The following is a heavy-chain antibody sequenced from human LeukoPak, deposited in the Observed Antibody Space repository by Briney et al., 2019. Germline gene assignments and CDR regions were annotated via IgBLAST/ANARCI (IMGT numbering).Heavy chain of an antibody. CDR1: GFTFSTYW. V-gene: IGHV3-7*01. CDR2: IKRDGSEK. Sequence: GGSLRLSCAASGFTFSTYWMSWVHQAPGKGLEWVATIKRDGSEKFYVDSVKGRFTISRDNAKNSLYLQMYSLRGEDTALYYCARLDCSGGSCYSVVDYWGQGTLVTVSS. D-gene: IGHD2-15*01. CDR3: ARLDCSGGSCYSVVDY. J-gene: IGHJ4*02.